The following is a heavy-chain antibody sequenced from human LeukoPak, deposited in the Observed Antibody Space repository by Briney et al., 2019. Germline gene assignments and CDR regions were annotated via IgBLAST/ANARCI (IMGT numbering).Heavy chain of an antibody. Sequence: ASVKVSCKASGYTFTSYYIHWVRQAPGQGLEWMGLINPSGGSTNYAQKFQGRVTMTRDTSTSTVYMELSSLRSEDTAVYYCARDLLRAFDIWGQGTMVTVSS. D-gene: IGHD2-15*01. J-gene: IGHJ3*02. V-gene: IGHV1-46*01. CDR3: ARDLLRAFDI. CDR1: GYTFTSYY. CDR2: INPSGGST.